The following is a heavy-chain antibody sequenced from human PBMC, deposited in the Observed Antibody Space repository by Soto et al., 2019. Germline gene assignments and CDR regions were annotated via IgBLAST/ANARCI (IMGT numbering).Heavy chain of an antibody. Sequence: QEQVVESGGGVVQPGRSLRLSCVASGFTFSNYGMHWVRQAPGKGLEWVAAIWYDGSDKYYAESVKGRFTISRDNSKNTLYLHVNGLGAEGTAVYFCVRECVSYRLDYWGQGTLVTVSS. J-gene: IGHJ4*02. D-gene: IGHD1-26*01. V-gene: IGHV3-33*01. CDR2: IWYDGSDK. CDR3: VRECVSYRLDY. CDR1: GFTFSNYG.